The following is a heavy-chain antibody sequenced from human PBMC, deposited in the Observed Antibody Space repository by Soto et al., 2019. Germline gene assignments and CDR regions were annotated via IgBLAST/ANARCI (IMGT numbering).Heavy chain of an antibody. Sequence: LGESLKISCKGSGYSFTSYWIGWVRQMPGKGLEWMGIIYPGDSDTRYSPSFQGQVTISADKSISNAYLQWSSLKASDTAMYYCARGSGPYYYYYGMDVWGQGTTVTVSS. V-gene: IGHV5-51*01. J-gene: IGHJ6*02. CDR3: ARGSGPYYYYYGMDV. CDR1: GYSFTSYW. CDR2: IYPGDSDT. D-gene: IGHD2-15*01.